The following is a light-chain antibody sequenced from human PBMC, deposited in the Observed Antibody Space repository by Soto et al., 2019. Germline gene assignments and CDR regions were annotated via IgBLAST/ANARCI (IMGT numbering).Light chain of an antibody. J-gene: IGLJ3*02. CDR2: NDD. CDR1: SSNIGAGYD. V-gene: IGLV1-40*01. CDR3: STWDDSLNGWV. Sequence: QSVLTQPPSVSGAPGQTITISCTGSSSNIGAGYDVHWYQQLPGRAPKLLMFNDDKRPSGVPDRFSGSRSGTSASLAISGLQSDDEAVYFCSTWDDSLNGWVFGGGTKLTVL.